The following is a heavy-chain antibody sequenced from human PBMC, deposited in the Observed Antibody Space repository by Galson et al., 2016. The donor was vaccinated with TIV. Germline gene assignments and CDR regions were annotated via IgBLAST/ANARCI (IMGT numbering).Heavy chain of an antibody. J-gene: IGHJ6*02. V-gene: IGHV1-69*13. CDR2: IIPLFGTA. Sequence: SVKVSCKASGDTFTSYPFNWVRQAPGQGLEWMGGIIPLFGTANYAQKFQGRVTVTADESTSTVYLDLSSLRSEDTAVYYCAKDRNTALDTYHYYYGMDVWGQGTAVIVSS. D-gene: IGHD5-18*01. CDR1: GDTFTSYP. CDR3: AKDRNTALDTYHYYYGMDV.